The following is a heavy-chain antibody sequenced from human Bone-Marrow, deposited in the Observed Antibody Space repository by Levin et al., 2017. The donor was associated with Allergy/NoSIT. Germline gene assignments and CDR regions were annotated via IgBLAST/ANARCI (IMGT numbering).Heavy chain of an antibody. J-gene: IGHJ4*02. V-gene: IGHV3-30-3*01. D-gene: IGHD2-8*01. CDR3: ARGQMYCTNGVCYWAETPDY. CDR2: ISYDGSNK. CDR1: GFTFSSYA. Sequence: GESLKISCAASGFTFSSYAMHWVRQAPGKGLEWVAVISYDGSNKYYADSVKGRFTISRDNSKNTLYLQMNSLRAEDTAVYYCARGQMYCTNGVCYWAETPDYWGQGTLVTVFS.